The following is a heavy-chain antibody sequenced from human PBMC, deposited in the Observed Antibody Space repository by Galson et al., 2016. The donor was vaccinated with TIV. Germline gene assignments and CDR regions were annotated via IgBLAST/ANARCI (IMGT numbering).Heavy chain of an antibody. CDR1: GGTFSNYG. Sequence: SVKVSCKASGGTFSNYGFTWVRQAPGQGLQWMGRIVPMFGIVNYAQKFQGRVTIIADKSTSTAYMEPSNLRSEDTAVYYCATPHVPTVNWYFDLWGRGTLVTIS. CDR2: IVPMFGIV. V-gene: IGHV1-69*04. CDR3: ATPHVPTVNWYFDL. J-gene: IGHJ2*01. D-gene: IGHD4-17*01.